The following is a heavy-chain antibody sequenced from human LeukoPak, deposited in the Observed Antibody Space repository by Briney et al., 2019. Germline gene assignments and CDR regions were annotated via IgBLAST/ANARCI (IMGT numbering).Heavy chain of an antibody. Sequence: ASVKVSCKASGYTFTSYYMHWVRQAPGQGLECMGVINPSGGSTSYAQKFQGRVTMTRDTSTSTVYMELSSLRSEDTAVYYCSRAMYYYDSSGYYVLNYWGQGTLVTVSS. V-gene: IGHV1-46*01. D-gene: IGHD3-22*01. J-gene: IGHJ4*02. CDR2: INPSGGST. CDR1: GYTFTSYY. CDR3: SRAMYYYDSSGYYVLNY.